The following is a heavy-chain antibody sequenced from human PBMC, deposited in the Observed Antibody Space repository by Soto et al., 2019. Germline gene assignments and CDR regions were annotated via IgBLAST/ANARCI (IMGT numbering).Heavy chain of an antibody. Sequence: SETLSLTCTVSGDSISSGYYYWSWIRQPPGQGLEWMGYIYYSGTTYYNPSLKSRVTISLDTSRNQFSLELSSVTAADTAVYYCARSNKRKGSGSYYYYYGMDVWGQGTTVT. CDR2: IYYSGTT. CDR1: GDSISSGYYY. J-gene: IGHJ6*02. CDR3: ARSNKRKGSGSYYYYYGMDV. V-gene: IGHV4-30-4*01. D-gene: IGHD3-10*01.